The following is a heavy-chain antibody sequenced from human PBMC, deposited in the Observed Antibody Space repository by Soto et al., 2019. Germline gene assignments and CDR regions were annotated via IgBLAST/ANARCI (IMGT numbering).Heavy chain of an antibody. J-gene: IGHJ4*02. CDR2: IYYSGST. CDR1: GGSISSGGYY. D-gene: IGHD3-22*01. Sequence: SETLSLTCTVSGGSISSGGYYWSWIRQHPGKGLEWIGYIYYSGSTYYNPSLKSRVTISVDTSKNQFSLKLSSVTAADTAVYYCARGGYYDSSGYSGKAVFDYWGQGTLVTVSS. V-gene: IGHV4-31*03. CDR3: ARGGYYDSSGYSGKAVFDY.